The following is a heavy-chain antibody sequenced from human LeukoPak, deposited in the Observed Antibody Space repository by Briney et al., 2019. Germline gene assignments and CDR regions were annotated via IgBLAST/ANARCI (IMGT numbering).Heavy chain of an antibody. J-gene: IGHJ4*02. CDR3: AKVYSSGWPAFDY. D-gene: IGHD6-19*01. CDR1: GFTFDDYA. V-gene: IGHV3-9*01. CDR2: ISWNSGSI. Sequence: GRSLRLSCAASGFTFDDYAMHWVRQAPGKGLEWVSGISWNSGSIGYADSVKGRFTISRDNAKNSLYLQMYSLRAEDTALYYCAKVYSSGWPAFDYWGQGTLVTVSS.